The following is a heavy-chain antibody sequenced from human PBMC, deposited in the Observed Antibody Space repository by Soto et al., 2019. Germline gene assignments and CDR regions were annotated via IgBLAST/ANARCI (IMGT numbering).Heavy chain of an antibody. CDR2: IYSGGST. CDR1: GFTVSSNY. J-gene: IGHJ6*03. Sequence: GALRLSCAASGFTVSSNYMSWVRQAPGKGLEWVSVIYSGGSTYYADSVKGRFTISRDNSKNTLYLQMNSLRAEDTAVYYCATLATELEPLYYYYMDVWGKGTTVTVSS. CDR3: ATLATELEPLYYYYMDV. D-gene: IGHD1-1*01. V-gene: IGHV3-66*01.